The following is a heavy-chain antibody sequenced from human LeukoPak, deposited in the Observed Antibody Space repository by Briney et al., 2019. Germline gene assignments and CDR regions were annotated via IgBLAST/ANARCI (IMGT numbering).Heavy chain of an antibody. V-gene: IGHV4-39*01. J-gene: IGHJ5*02. Sequence: SETLSLTCTVSGGSISSSNYYWGWIRQPPGKGLEWIGSLHYSGFTYYNPSLKSRVTISVDTSKSQFSLKLSSVTAADTAVYHCARQRYYDTSGIGWFDPWGQGALVTVSS. CDR3: ARQRYYDTSGIGWFDP. CDR2: LHYSGFT. D-gene: IGHD3-22*01. CDR1: GGSISSSNYY.